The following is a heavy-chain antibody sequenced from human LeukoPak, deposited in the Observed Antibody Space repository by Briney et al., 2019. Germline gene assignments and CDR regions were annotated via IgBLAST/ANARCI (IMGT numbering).Heavy chain of an antibody. CDR1: GGTFSSYA. Sequence: SVKVSCKASGGTFSSYAISWVRQAPGQGLEWMGGIIPIFGTANYAQKLQGRVTITADESTNTAYMELSSLRSEDTAVYYCARDPPTYSNYESGDYWGQGTLVTVSS. J-gene: IGHJ4*02. D-gene: IGHD4-11*01. V-gene: IGHV1-69*13. CDR2: IIPIFGTA. CDR3: ARDPPTYSNYESGDY.